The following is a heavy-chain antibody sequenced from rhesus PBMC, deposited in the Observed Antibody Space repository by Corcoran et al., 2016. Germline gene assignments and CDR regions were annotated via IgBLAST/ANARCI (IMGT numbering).Heavy chain of an antibody. Sequence: QVQLQESGPGLVKPSETLSLTCSVSGSSISSYWWSWILQPPGQGLEYIGEINGDTGAKYYNPALKSRVTISKDASKNQFSLKLSSVSAADTALYYCTSGWNIGEYGLGTWGQGVVVVVSS. CDR1: GSSISSYW. J-gene: IGHJ6*01. D-gene: IGHD1-20*01. CDR3: TSGWNIGEYGLGT. CDR2: INGDTGAK. V-gene: IGHV4-80*01.